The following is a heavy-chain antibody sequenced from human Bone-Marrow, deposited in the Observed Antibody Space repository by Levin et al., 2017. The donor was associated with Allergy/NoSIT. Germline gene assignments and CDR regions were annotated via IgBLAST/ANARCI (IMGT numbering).Heavy chain of an antibody. D-gene: IGHD1-26*01. CDR1: GGSLSGYY. CDR3: ARRRHYSESYLRKGGLPLNYFDP. Sequence: PSVTLSLTCTVSGGSLSGYYWNWIRQPPGKGLEWLGEISLSGSTTYNPSLGSRVTISRDTSKTQFSLKLTSVTAAATAVYYCARRRHYSESYLRKGGLPLNYFDPWGQGSLVTVSS. CDR2: ISLSGST. J-gene: IGHJ5*02. V-gene: IGHV4-34*01.